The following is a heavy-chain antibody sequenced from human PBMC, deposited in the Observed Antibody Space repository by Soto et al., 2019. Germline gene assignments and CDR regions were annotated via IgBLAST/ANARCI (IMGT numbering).Heavy chain of an antibody. D-gene: IGHD6-13*01. J-gene: IGHJ5*02. CDR3: AKPRDSSSWYRPRFPFDP. CDR1: GFTFSSYA. Sequence: PGGSLRLSCAASGFTFSSYAMSWVRQAPGKGLEWVSAISGSGGSTYYADSVKGRFTISRDNSKNTLYLQMNSLRAEDTAVYYCAKPRDSSSWYRPRFPFDPWGQGTLVTVSS. CDR2: ISGSGGST. V-gene: IGHV3-23*01.